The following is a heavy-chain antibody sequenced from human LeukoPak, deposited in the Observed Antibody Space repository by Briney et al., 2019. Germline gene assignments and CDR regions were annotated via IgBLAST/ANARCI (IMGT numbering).Heavy chain of an antibody. D-gene: IGHD3-10*01. CDR2: ISGSGGST. J-gene: IGHJ6*02. CDR1: GFTFSSYA. Sequence: GGSLRLSCAASGFTFSSYAMSWVRQAPGKGLEWVSAISGSGGSTYYADSVEGRFTISRDNSKNTLYLQMNSLRAEDTAVYYCAKSYGSGSHYGMDVWGQGTTVTVSS. CDR3: AKSYGSGSHYGMDV. V-gene: IGHV3-23*01.